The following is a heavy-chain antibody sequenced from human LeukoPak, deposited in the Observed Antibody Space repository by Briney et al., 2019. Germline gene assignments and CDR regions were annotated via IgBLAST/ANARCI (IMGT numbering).Heavy chain of an antibody. CDR3: ARDLTTYGQRNYFGY. CDR1: GYSFINYG. D-gene: IGHD3-10*01. J-gene: IGHJ4*02. V-gene: IGHV1-18*01. Sequence: ASVKVSCKASGYSFINYGMSWVRQAPGQGLEWMGWISGYNANRDYAQKFQDRVTMTIDTSATTAYMELRSLRSDDTALYYCARDLTTYGQRNYFGYWGQGTLVTVSS. CDR2: ISGYNANR.